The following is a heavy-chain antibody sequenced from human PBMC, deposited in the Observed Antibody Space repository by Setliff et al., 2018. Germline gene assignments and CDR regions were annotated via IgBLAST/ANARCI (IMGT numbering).Heavy chain of an antibody. CDR2: ISPYSGNT. CDR3: ARSFDSGFYHQRDAYDI. CDR1: GYTFTDYG. D-gene: IGHD5-12*01. Sequence: ASVKVSCKASGYTFTDYGVTWGRQAPGQGLEWVGWISPYSGNTYYAPEFQGRFTMTADTATSTAYMELRSLRYDDTAVYYCARSFDSGFYHQRDAYDIWGQGTLVTVSS. V-gene: IGHV1-18*01. J-gene: IGHJ3*02.